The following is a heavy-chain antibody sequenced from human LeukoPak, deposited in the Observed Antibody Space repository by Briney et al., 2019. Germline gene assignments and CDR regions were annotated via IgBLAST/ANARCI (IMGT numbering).Heavy chain of an antibody. V-gene: IGHV3-23*01. CDR3: AKDRYSSSWYGNYYFDY. Sequence: GGSLRLSCAASGFTFSSYAMSWVRQAPGKGLDWVSAISGSGGSTYYADSVKGRFTISRDNSKNTLYLQMNSLRAEDTAVYYCAKDRYSSSWYGNYYFDYWGQGTLVTVSS. J-gene: IGHJ4*02. D-gene: IGHD6-13*01. CDR2: ISGSGGST. CDR1: GFTFSSYA.